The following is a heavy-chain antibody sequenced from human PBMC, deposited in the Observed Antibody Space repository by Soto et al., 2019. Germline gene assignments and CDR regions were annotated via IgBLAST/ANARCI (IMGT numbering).Heavy chain of an antibody. J-gene: IGHJ6*02. CDR2: ISGSSNTI. D-gene: IGHD6-6*01. CDR3: AREGMAAPSGGLDV. Sequence: PGGSLRLSCAASGFPFSDYYMHWLRQAPEKGLEWLSFISGSSNTIYYADAVKGRFTISRDNAKNSLYLQMNNLRPDDTAVYYCAREGMAAPSGGLDVWGHGTTVTVS. V-gene: IGHV3-11*01. CDR1: GFPFSDYY.